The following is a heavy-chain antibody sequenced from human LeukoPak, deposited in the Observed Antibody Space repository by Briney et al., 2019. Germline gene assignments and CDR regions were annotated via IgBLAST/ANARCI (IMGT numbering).Heavy chain of an antibody. Sequence: AASVKVSCKASGYTFTGYYIHWVRQAPGQGLEWMGVISPSDGSTTYAQKFQGRVTVTGDTSTSTVFMELRSLRSDDTAVYFCAGGREVGSGSYFYLDYWGQGTLVTVSS. CDR3: AGGREVGSGSYFYLDY. V-gene: IGHV1-46*01. CDR2: ISPSDGST. J-gene: IGHJ4*02. CDR1: GYTFTGYY. D-gene: IGHD3-10*01.